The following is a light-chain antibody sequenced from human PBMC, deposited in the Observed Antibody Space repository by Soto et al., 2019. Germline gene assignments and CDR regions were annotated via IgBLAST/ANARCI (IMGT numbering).Light chain of an antibody. Sequence: QSVLTQPASVSGSPGQSITISCTGTSSDFGGYNYVSWYQHYPGKAPKLMIYEVSNRPSGVSNRFSGSKSGNTASLTISGLQTEDEADYYCTSYTSSSTRVFGTGTKVTVL. J-gene: IGLJ1*01. CDR2: EVS. CDR1: SSDFGGYNY. CDR3: TSYTSSSTRV. V-gene: IGLV2-14*01.